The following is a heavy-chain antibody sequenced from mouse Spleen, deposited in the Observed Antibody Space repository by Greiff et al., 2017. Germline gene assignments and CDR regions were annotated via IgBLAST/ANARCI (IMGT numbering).Heavy chain of an antibody. CDR1: GFTFSSYA. CDR3: ARQRDYDYVFAY. V-gene: IGHV5-9-3*01. J-gene: IGHJ3*01. CDR2: ISSGGSYT. Sequence: EVKVVESGGGLVKPGGSLKLSCAASGFTFSSYAMSWVRQTPEKRLEWVATISSGGSYTYYPDSVKGRFTISRDNAKNTLYLQMSSLRSEDTAMYYCARQRDYDYVFAYWGQGTLVTVSA. D-gene: IGHD2-4*01.